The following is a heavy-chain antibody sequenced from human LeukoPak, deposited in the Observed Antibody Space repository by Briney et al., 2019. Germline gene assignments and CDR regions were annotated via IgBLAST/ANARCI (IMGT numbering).Heavy chain of an antibody. Sequence: ASVKVSCKASGYTFTGYYMHWVRQAPGQGLEWMGRINPNSGVTNYAQKFQGRFTMTRDTPISTAYMEMSRLRSDDTAVYYCARVRECSSGWRFDYWGQGTLVTVSS. CDR1: GYTFTGYY. D-gene: IGHD6-19*01. CDR2: INPNSGVT. V-gene: IGHV1-2*06. J-gene: IGHJ4*02. CDR3: ARVRECSSGWRFDY.